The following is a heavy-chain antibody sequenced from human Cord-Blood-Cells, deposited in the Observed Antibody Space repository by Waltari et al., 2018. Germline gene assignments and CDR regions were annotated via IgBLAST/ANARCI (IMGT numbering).Heavy chain of an antibody. D-gene: IGHD6-13*01. V-gene: IGHV2-5*01. CDR2: IYSHDDK. J-gene: IGHJ4*02. Sequence: QITLTESGPTLVKRTPTITLPCTFAGFSLTTSGVVVGWTLQPPGKALEWLAPIYSHDDKRYTPSLKSRLTITKDTSKNQVVLTMTNMDPVDTATYYCAQSIPRVGIAAAGTYFDYWGQGTLVTVSS. CDR3: AQSIPRVGIAAAGTYFDY. CDR1: GFSLTTSGVV.